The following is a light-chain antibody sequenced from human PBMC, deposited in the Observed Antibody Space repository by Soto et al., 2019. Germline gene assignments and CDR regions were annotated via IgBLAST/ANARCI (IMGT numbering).Light chain of an antibody. CDR2: GNS. V-gene: IGLV1-40*01. CDR1: SSNIGAGYN. Sequence: QSVLTQPPSVSGAPGQRVTISCTGSSSNIGAGYNVHWYQQLPGTAPKLLIYGNSNRPSGVPDRFSGSKSGTSASLAITGLQAEDEADYHCQSYDSSLGGWVFGGGTKLTVL. CDR3: QSYDSSLGGWV. J-gene: IGLJ3*02.